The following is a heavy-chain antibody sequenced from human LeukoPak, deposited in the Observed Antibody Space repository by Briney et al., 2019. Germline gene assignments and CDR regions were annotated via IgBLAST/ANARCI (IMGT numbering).Heavy chain of an antibody. CDR2: IYYSGST. D-gene: IGHD2-15*01. Sequence: PSETLSLTCTVSGGSISSYYWSWIRQPPGKGLEWIGYIYYSGSTNYNPSLKSRVTISVDTSKNQFSLKLSSVTAADTAVYYCARGRGYCSGGSCYGDYWGQGTLVTASS. V-gene: IGHV4-59*12. CDR3: ARGRGYCSGGSCYGDY. CDR1: GGSISSYY. J-gene: IGHJ4*02.